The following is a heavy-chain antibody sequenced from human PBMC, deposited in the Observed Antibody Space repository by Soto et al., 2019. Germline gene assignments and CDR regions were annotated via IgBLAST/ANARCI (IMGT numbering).Heavy chain of an antibody. D-gene: IGHD3-10*01. Sequence: SLRLSCAASGFTFSSYSMNWVRQAPGKGLEWVSSISSSSSYIYYADSVKGRFTISRDNAKNSLYLQMNSLRAEDTAVYYCARDLLLWYGENYYYYGMDVWGQGTTVSVSS. CDR1: GFTFSSYS. CDR3: ARDLLLWYGENYYYYGMDV. CDR2: ISSSSSYI. J-gene: IGHJ6*02. V-gene: IGHV3-21*01.